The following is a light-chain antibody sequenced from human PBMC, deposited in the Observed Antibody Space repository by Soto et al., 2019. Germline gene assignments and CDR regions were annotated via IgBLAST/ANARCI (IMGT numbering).Light chain of an antibody. V-gene: IGLV2-18*02. Sequence: QSALTQPPSVSGSPGHSVPISCTGTSSDVGGSNGVSWYQQPPGTAPKLMIYDVSNRPSGVPDRFSGSKSGNTASLTISGLQAEDEGDYYCSSYTSSSTYVFGTGTKVTVL. CDR2: DVS. J-gene: IGLJ1*01. CDR1: SSDVGGSNG. CDR3: SSYTSSSTYV.